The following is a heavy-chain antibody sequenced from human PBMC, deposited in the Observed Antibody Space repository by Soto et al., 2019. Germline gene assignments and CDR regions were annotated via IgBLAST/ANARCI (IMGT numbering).Heavy chain of an antibody. CDR1: GGSVSSGSYY. CDR3: ARDRLRYFDWLSGGFDP. CDR2: IYYSGST. Sequence: SETLSLTCTVSGGSVSSGSYYWSWIRQPPGKGLEWIGYIYYSGSTNYNPSLKSRVTISVDTSKNQFSLKLSSVTAADTAVYYCARDRLRYFDWLSGGFDPWGQGTLVTVSS. D-gene: IGHD3-9*01. J-gene: IGHJ5*02. V-gene: IGHV4-61*01.